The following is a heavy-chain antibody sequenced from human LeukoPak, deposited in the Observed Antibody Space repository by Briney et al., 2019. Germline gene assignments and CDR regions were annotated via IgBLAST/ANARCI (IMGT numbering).Heavy chain of an antibody. CDR3: AKDRGFFLPNSYGFDY. CDR2: INAGNGKT. Sequence: GASVKVSCKASGYTFTNHAMQWVRQAPGQRLEWMGWINAGNGKTKYSQKFQGRVTITRDTSASTAYMELSSLRAEDTAVYYCAKDRGFFLPNSYGFDYWGQGTLVTVSS. CDR1: GYTFTNHA. V-gene: IGHV1-3*01. D-gene: IGHD5-18*01. J-gene: IGHJ4*02.